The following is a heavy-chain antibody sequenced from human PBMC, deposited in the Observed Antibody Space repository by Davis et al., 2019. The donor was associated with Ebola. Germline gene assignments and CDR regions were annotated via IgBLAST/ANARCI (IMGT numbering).Heavy chain of an antibody. CDR3: AKAFSTVPPTRYLDS. D-gene: IGHD3/OR15-3a*01. Sequence: GESLKISCAASGFTFGSYAMTWARQVPGKGLEWVSAVTSSGGSTYYANSVKGRFTISRDNSKNTLFLQLNSLGVEDTAVYYCAKAFSTVPPTRYLDSWGRGTLVTVSS. V-gene: IGHV3-23*01. CDR1: GFTFGSYA. CDR2: VTSSGGST. J-gene: IGHJ4*02.